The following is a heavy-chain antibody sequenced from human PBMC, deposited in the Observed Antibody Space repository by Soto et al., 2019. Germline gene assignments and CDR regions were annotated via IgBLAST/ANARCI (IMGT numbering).Heavy chain of an antibody. Sequence: QVELVPSGAELKKPGASVKVSCKASGYTFPSSTISWLRQAPGQGLEWMGWINAYNGDTKYAHRLQGRVTMTTDTSTNTAYFELASLTSDDTAIYYFASANYGDSDYWGQGTLVTVSS. CDR2: INAYNGDT. J-gene: IGHJ4*02. D-gene: IGHD4-17*01. CDR3: ASANYGDSDY. CDR1: GYTFPSST. V-gene: IGHV1-18*01.